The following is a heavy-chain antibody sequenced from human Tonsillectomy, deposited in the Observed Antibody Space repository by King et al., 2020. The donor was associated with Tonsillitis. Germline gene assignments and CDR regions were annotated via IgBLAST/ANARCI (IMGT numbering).Heavy chain of an antibody. J-gene: IGHJ4*02. Sequence: EVQLVESGGGLVKPGGSLRLSCAASGFTFSSYSMNWVRQAPGKGLEWVSSISSSSSYIYYADSVKGRFTISRDNAKNSLYLQMNSLRAEDTAVYYCARDEKTVAAPIDYWGQGTLVTVSS. V-gene: IGHV3-21*01. D-gene: IGHD6-19*01. CDR3: ARDEKTVAAPIDY. CDR1: GFTFSSYS. CDR2: ISSSSSYI.